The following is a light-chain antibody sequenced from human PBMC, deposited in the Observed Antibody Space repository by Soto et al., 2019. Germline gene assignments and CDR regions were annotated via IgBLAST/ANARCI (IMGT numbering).Light chain of an antibody. CDR2: EGS. V-gene: IGLV2-23*01. Sequence: HSVLTQPASVSGSPGQSITISCTGTSSDVGNYNLVSWYQHLPGKAPKLMIYEGSERPSGVSNRFSGSKSGNTASLTISGLQAEDEADYYCCSYAGSSTYVFGTGTKVTVL. CDR1: SSDVGNYNL. J-gene: IGLJ1*01. CDR3: CSYAGSSTYV.